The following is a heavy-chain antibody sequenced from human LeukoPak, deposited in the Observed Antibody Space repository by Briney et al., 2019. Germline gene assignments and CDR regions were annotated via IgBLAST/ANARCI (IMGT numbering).Heavy chain of an antibody. CDR3: ARSWELHDAFDI. CDR1: GLTVSSNY. CDR2: IYSGGST. Sequence: TGGSLRLSCAASGLTVSSNYMSWVRQAPGKGLEWVSVIYSGGSTYYADSVKGRFTISRDNSKNTLYLQMNSLRAEDTAVYYCARSWELHDAFDIWGQGTMVTVSS. V-gene: IGHV3-53*01. D-gene: IGHD1-26*01. J-gene: IGHJ3*02.